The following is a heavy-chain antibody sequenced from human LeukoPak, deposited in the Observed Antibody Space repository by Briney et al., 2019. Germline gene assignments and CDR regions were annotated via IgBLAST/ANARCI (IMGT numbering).Heavy chain of an antibody. D-gene: IGHD3-10*01. CDR2: INPNNGGA. J-gene: IGHJ6*02. V-gene: IGHV1-2*02. CDR3: ARPLARGVIFDGMDV. Sequence: GSAKVSCKASGYTFTGYYMHWMRQAPGQRLECMGWINPNNGGADYAQKFQGRVTMTRDTSTSTAYMELSRLRSDDTAVYYCARPLARGVIFDGMDVWGQGTTVTVSS. CDR1: GYTFTGYY.